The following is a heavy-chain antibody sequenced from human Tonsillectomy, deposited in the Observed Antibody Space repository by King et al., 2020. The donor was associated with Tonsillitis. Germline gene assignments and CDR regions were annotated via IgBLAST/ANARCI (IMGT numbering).Heavy chain of an antibody. D-gene: IGHD5-18*01. CDR2: IYYSGST. CDR3: AGRPYSYGFGYYFDY. J-gene: IGHJ4*02. Sequence: LQLQESGPGLVKPSETLSLTCTVSGGSISSSSYYWGWIRQPPGKGLEWIGSIYYSGSTYYNPSLKSRVTISVDTSKNQFSLKLSSVTAADTAVYYCAGRPYSYGFGYYFDYWGQGTLVTVSS. V-gene: IGHV4-39*01. CDR1: GGSISSSSYY.